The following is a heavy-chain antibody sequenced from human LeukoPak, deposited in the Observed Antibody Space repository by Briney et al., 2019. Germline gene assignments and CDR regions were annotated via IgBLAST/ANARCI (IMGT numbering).Heavy chain of an antibody. V-gene: IGHV4-31*03. CDR3: ARANSGYDVEFDY. D-gene: IGHD5-12*01. J-gene: IGHJ4*02. CDR2: IYYSGST. CDR1: GGSISSGGYY. Sequence: SQTLSLTCTVSGGSISSGGYYWRWIRQHPGKGLEWIGYIYYSGSTYYNPSLKSRVTISVDTSKNQFSLKLSSVTAADTAVYYCARANSGYDVEFDYWGQGTLVTVSS.